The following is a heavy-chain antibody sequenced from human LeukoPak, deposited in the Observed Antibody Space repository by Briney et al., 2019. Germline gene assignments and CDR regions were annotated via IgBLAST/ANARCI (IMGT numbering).Heavy chain of an antibody. CDR3: ASGPLYNNYGMDV. J-gene: IGHJ6*02. CDR1: GGSINTDSYY. CDR2: VYYSGTT. Sequence: PSETLSLTCTVSGGSINTDSYYWGWIRQPPGKGLEWIGTVYYSGTTYYNPSLKSRVTISVDTSKNQFSLKLSSVTAADTAVYYCASGPLYNNYGMDVWGQGTTVTVSS. V-gene: IGHV4-39*07.